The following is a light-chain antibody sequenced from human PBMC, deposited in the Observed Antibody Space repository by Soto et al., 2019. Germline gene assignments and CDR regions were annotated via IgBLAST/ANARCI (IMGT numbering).Light chain of an antibody. V-gene: IGLV1-40*01. Sequence: SALTQPPSGSGAPGQRVTISCTGSSSNIGAGYDVHWYRQLPGTAPKLLIYGNSNRPSGVPDRFSGSKSGTSASLAITGLQAEDEADYYGQSYDSSLSGYVFGTGTKVTVL. CDR1: SSNIGAGYD. CDR2: GNS. J-gene: IGLJ1*01. CDR3: QSYDSSLSGYV.